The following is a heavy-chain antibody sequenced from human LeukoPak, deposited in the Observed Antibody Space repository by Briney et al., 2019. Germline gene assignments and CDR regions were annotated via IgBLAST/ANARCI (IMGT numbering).Heavy chain of an antibody. CDR3: ARTLDCSSSSCSYGMDV. V-gene: IGHV4-59*08. CDR1: GGSMSRYY. CDR2: IFYSGST. D-gene: IGHD2-15*01. Sequence: PSETLSLTCAVSGGSMSRYYWSWIRQPPGKGLEWIGYIFYSGSTNYNPSLKSRVTISVDTSKNQFPLKLSSVTAADTAVYYCARTLDCSSSSCSYGMDVWGQGTTVTVPS. J-gene: IGHJ6*02.